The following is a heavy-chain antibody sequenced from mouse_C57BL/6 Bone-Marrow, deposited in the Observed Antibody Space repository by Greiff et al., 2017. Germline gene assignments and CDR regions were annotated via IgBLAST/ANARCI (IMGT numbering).Heavy chain of an antibody. J-gene: IGHJ1*03. Sequence: VQLQQSGAELVRPGTSVKVSCKASGYAFTNYLIEWVKQRPGQGLGWIGVINPGSGGTNYNEKFKGKATLTADKSSSTAYMQLSSLTSEDSAVYFCARSDGSSFWYFDVWGTGTTVTVSS. V-gene: IGHV1-54*01. CDR1: GYAFTNYL. CDR2: INPGSGGT. CDR3: ARSDGSSFWYFDV. D-gene: IGHD1-1*01.